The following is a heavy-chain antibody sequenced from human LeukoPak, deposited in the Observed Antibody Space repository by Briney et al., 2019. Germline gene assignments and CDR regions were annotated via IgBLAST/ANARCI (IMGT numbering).Heavy chain of an antibody. Sequence: GGSLRLSCAASGFIVSSNYMSWVRQAPGKGLEWVSVIYSGGSTKHAGPVKGRFTISRDNSKNKLYLQMNSMRAEDTAVYYCVRDSRNCGGDCYAFDIWGEGTMVSVSS. V-gene: IGHV3-53*01. J-gene: IGHJ3*02. CDR1: GFIVSSNY. CDR3: VRDSRNCGGDCYAFDI. D-gene: IGHD2-21*02. CDR2: IYSGGST.